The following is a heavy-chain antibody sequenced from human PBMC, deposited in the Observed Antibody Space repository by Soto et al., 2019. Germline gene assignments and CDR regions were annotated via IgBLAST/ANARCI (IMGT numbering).Heavy chain of an antibody. V-gene: IGHV1-18*04. D-gene: IGHD1-1*01. CDR3: ARENWNYDYYYGMDV. CDR1: GYPFTTYG. Sequence: QAQLVQSGSEVREPGASVKVSCKASGYPFTTYGITWVRQAPGQGLEWLGWISAYTDNTNYAQNLQGSVTMTTDTSTSTAYMELRSLRSDDTAVYYCARENWNYDYYYGMDVWGQGTTVTVSS. J-gene: IGHJ6*02. CDR2: ISAYTDNT.